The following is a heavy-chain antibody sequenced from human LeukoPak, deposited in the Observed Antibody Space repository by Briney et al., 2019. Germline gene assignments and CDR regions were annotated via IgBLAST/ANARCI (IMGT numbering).Heavy chain of an antibody. V-gene: IGHV3-30*18. J-gene: IGHJ4*02. CDR1: GFTFSSYG. Sequence: GGSLRLSCAASGFTFSSYGMHWVRQAPGKGLEWVAVISYDGSNKYYADSVKGRFTISRDNSKNTLYLQMNSLRAEDTAVYYCAKGISFDYWGQGTLVTVSS. CDR3: AKGISFDY. D-gene: IGHD1-14*01. CDR2: ISYDGSNK.